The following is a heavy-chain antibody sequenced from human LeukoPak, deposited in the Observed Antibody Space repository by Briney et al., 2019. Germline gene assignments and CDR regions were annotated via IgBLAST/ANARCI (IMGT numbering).Heavy chain of an antibody. CDR2: IRYDGSNK. J-gene: IGHJ6*03. D-gene: IGHD2-8*01. Sequence: GGSLRLSCAASGFTFSSYGMRWDRQAPGKGLEWVAFIRYDGSNKYYADSVKGRFTISRDNSKNTLYLQMNSLRAEDTAVYYCAKDRSDIVPYYMDVWGKGTTVTVSS. V-gene: IGHV3-30*02. CDR1: GFTFSSYG. CDR3: AKDRSDIVPYYMDV.